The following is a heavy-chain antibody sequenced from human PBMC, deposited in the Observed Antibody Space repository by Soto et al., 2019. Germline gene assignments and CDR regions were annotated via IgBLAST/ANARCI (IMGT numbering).Heavy chain of an antibody. V-gene: IGHV4-34*01. CDR2: INHSGST. CDR3: ARPRIVVVPAAIPSYMDV. CDR1: GGSFIDYY. Sequence: SETLSLTCAVDGGSFIDYYWSWIRQPPGKGLEWIGEINHSGSTNYNPSLKSRVTISVDTSKNQFSLKLSSVTAADTAVYYCARPRIVVVPAAIPSYMDVWGKGTTVTVSS. D-gene: IGHD2-2*01. J-gene: IGHJ6*03.